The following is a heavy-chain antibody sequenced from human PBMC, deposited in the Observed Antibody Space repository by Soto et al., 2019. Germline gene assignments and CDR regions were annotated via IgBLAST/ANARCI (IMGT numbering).Heavy chain of an antibody. CDR1: RFTVGSSY. Sequence: GGSLRLSCAASRFTVGSSYVSWVRQAPGKGLEWVSVIYTGDTPYYADPVKGRFTISRDTPKNTVYLQMNSLTAGDTAVYYCAKATATGGGAFEICGQGTMVTVS. J-gene: IGHJ3*02. CDR3: AKATATGGGAFEI. CDR2: IYTGDTP. V-gene: IGHV3-53*01. D-gene: IGHD2-8*02.